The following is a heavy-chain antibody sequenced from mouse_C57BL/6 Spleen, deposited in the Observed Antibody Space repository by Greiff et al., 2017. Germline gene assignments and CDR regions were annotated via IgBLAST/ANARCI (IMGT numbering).Heavy chain of an antibody. CDR2: INPNNGGT. Sequence: VQLQQSGPELVKPGASVKMSCKASGYTFTDYNMHWVKQSHGKSLEWIGYINPNNGGTSYNQKFKGKATLTVNKSSSTAYMELRSLTSEDSAVYDCAREAIYYDYDEGFAYWGQGTLVTVSA. CDR3: AREAIYYDYDEGFAY. J-gene: IGHJ3*01. V-gene: IGHV1-22*01. D-gene: IGHD2-4*01. CDR1: GYTFTDYN.